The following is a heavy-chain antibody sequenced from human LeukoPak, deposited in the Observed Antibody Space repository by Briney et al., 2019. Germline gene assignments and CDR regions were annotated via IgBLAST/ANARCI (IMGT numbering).Heavy chain of an antibody. J-gene: IGHJ4*02. CDR3: ARVSVGSGIGYYFDY. V-gene: IGHV4-59*01. Sequence: SETLSLTCTVSGDSISTYYWGWIRQPPGKGPEWIGYIYYSLTSDYNPSLKRRVTMSVDLSTNQISLKLSSVTAADTAVYYCARVSVGSGIGYYFDYWGQGTLVTVSS. D-gene: IGHD3-10*01. CDR1: GDSISTYY. CDR2: IYYSLTS.